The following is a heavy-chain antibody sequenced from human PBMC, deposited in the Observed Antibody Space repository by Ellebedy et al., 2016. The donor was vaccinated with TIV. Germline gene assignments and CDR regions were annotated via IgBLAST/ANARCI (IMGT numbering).Heavy chain of an antibody. CDR2: ISGSGGST. CDR1: GFTFSSYA. D-gene: IGHD6-19*01. J-gene: IGHJ6*02. CDR3: AKDGRGQWLEMGGMDV. V-gene: IGHV3-23*01. Sequence: GESLKISXAASGFTFSSYAMSWVRQAPGKGLEWVSAISGSGGSTYYADSVKGRFTISRDNSKNTLYLQMNSLRAEDTAVYYCAKDGRGQWLEMGGMDVWGQGTTVTVSS.